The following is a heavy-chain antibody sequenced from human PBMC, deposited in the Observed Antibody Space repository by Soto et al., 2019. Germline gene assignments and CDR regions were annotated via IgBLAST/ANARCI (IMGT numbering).Heavy chain of an antibody. V-gene: IGHV1-69*02. D-gene: IGHD6-13*01. Sequence: QVQLVQSGAEVKKPGSSVKVSCKASGGTFSSYTISWVRQAPGQGLEWMGRIIPILGIANYAQKFQGRVTITADKSTSTAYMELSSLRSEDTAVYYCASALLGIAAAGTLDYWGRGTLVTVSS. CDR1: GGTFSSYT. CDR3: ASALLGIAAAGTLDY. J-gene: IGHJ4*02. CDR2: IIPILGIA.